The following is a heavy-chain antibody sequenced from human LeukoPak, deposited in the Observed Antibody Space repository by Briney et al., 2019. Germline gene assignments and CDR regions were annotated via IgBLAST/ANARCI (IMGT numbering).Heavy chain of an antibody. CDR2: ISSSSSYI. Sequence: GGSLRLSCAASGFTFSSYSMNWVRQAPGKGLEWVSSISSSSSYIYYADSVKGRFTISRDNAKNSLYLQMNSLRAEDTAVYYCARMFRFWTTDPFDYWGQGTLVTVSS. CDR1: GFTFSSYS. CDR3: ARMFRFWTTDPFDY. D-gene: IGHD3/OR15-3a*01. V-gene: IGHV3-21*01. J-gene: IGHJ4*02.